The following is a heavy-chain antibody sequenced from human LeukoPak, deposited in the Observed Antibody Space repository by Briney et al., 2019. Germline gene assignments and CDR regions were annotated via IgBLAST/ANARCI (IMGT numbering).Heavy chain of an antibody. D-gene: IGHD4-17*01. J-gene: IGHJ4*02. Sequence: GGSLRLSCAASGFTFSSYSMNWVRQAPGKGLEWVSSISSRSSYIYYADSVKGRFTVSRDNAKNSLYLQMNSLRAEDTAVYYCARHYGDYDSCFDYWGQGTLVTVSS. V-gene: IGHV3-21*01. CDR3: ARHYGDYDSCFDY. CDR1: GFTFSSYS. CDR2: ISSRSSYI.